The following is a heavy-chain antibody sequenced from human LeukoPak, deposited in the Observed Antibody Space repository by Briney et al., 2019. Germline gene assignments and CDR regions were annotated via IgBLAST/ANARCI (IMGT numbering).Heavy chain of an antibody. V-gene: IGHV1-2*02. J-gene: IGHJ3*02. CDR3: ARVGWLDRNDGFII. CDR2: INPNSGGT. D-gene: IGHD6-19*01. Sequence: GASVKVSCKASGYTFTGDYMHWVRQAPGQGLEWMGWINPNSGGTSYAQKFQGRVTMTRDTSISTAYMELSNLRSDDTAVYYCARVGWLDRNDGFIIWRQGTMVTVSS. CDR1: GYTFTGDY.